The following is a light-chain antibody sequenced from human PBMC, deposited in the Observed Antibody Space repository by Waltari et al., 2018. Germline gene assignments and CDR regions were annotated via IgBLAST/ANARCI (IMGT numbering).Light chain of an antibody. CDR1: QGLLHSNGNTY. V-gene: IGKV2-28*01. CDR3: MQGLQIPWT. J-gene: IGKJ1*01. Sequence: EIVTTQSPLSLPVTPGEPASISCRSSQGLLHSNGNTYLEWFLQRPGQSPQFLIFLASRRASGVPDRFSGYGSGTDFTLNISRVEAEDVGIYYCMQGLQIPWTFGQGTRADIK. CDR2: LAS.